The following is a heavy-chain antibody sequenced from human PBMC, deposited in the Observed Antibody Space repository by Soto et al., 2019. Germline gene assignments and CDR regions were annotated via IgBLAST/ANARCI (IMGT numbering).Heavy chain of an antibody. CDR3: AKEPEGYCSSTRCYTYHGLDV. D-gene: IGHD2-2*01. J-gene: IGHJ6*02. Sequence: QVHLVESGGGVVQPGRSLRLSCAASGFTFSSYVMHWVRQAPGKGLEWVAVISYDGSYKYYADSVKGRFTISRDNSKHDLYLQMSSLRVEDTAVYYCAKEPEGYCSSTRCYTYHGLDVWGQGTTVTVSS. CDR2: ISYDGSYK. CDR1: GFTFSSYV. V-gene: IGHV3-30*18.